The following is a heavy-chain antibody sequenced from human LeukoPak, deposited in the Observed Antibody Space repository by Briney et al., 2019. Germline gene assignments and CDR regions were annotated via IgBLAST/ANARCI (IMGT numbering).Heavy chain of an antibody. CDR3: GRGLYGSGRRSLMAH. CDR2: IDQDETEK. D-gene: IGHD3-10*01. Sequence: GGSLRLTCAASGFPFHNYWMTWVRQAPGKRLEWVANIDQDETEKYYVDSVKGRFTISRDNAEKSLFLRMTSLRVEDTAIYYCGRGLYGSGRRSLMAHWGPGTLVTVSS. CDR1: GFPFHNYW. J-gene: IGHJ4*02. V-gene: IGHV3-7*01.